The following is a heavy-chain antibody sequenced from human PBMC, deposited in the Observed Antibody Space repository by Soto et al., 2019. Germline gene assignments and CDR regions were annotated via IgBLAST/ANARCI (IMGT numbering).Heavy chain of an antibody. Sequence: QVQLVQSGAEVKKPGSSVKVSCKASGGTFSSYAISWVRQAPGQGLEWMRGIIPIFGTANYAQKFQGRVTITADESTSTAYMELSSLRSEDTAVYYCARGPTATVTTDYYYYGMDVWGQGTTVTVSS. CDR3: ARGPTATVTTDYYYYGMDV. CDR2: IIPIFGTA. J-gene: IGHJ6*02. V-gene: IGHV1-69*12. CDR1: GGTFSSYA. D-gene: IGHD4-17*01.